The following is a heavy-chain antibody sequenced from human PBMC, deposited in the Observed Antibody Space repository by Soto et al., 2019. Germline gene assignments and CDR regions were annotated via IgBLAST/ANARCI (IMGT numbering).Heavy chain of an antibody. CDR2: IYYSGRT. Sequence: SETLSLTCTDSGGSISRYYWSWIRQPPVNGLEWIGYIYYSGRTNYNPSLKSRVTISVDTSKNQFSLKLSSVTAADTAVYYCARNYDFWSAPNSFDPWGQGTLVTVSS. J-gene: IGHJ5*02. V-gene: IGHV4-59*01. CDR1: GGSISRYY. CDR3: ARNYDFWSAPNSFDP. D-gene: IGHD3-3*01.